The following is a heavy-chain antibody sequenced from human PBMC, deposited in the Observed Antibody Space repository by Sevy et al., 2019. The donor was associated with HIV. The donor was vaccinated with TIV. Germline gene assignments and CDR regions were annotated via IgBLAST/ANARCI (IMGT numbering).Heavy chain of an antibody. D-gene: IGHD2-2*01. CDR3: ARDMLGYCSSTSCYAEGYFDY. CDR1: GGSISSYY. V-gene: IGHV4-59*01. CDR2: IYYSGST. J-gene: IGHJ4*02. Sequence: SETLSLTYTVSGGSISSYYWNWIRQPPGKGLEWIGYIYYSGSTNYNPSLKSRVTISVDTSKNQFSLKLSSVTAADTAVYYCARDMLGYCSSTSCYAEGYFDYWGQGTLVTVSS.